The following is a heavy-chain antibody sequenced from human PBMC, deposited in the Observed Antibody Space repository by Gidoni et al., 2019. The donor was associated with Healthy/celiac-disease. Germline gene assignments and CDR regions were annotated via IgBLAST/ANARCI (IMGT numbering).Heavy chain of an antibody. Sequence: EVQLVESGGGLVKPGGSLRLSCAASGFTFSSYSMNWVRQAQGKGLEWVSSISSSSSYIYYADSVKGRFTISRDNAKNSLYLQMNSLRAEDTAVYYCARAGIVVVPAAMPGIGYGMDVWGQGTTVTVSS. CDR1: GFTFSSYS. D-gene: IGHD2-2*01. V-gene: IGHV3-21*01. J-gene: IGHJ6*02. CDR3: ARAGIVVVPAAMPGIGYGMDV. CDR2: ISSSSSYI.